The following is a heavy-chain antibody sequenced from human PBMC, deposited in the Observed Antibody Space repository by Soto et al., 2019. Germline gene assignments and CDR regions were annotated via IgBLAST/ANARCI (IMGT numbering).Heavy chain of an antibody. CDR2: MNPNSGNT. Sequence: ASVKVSCKASGYTFTSYDINWVRQATGQGLEWMGWMNPNSGNTGYAQKFQGRVTMTRNTSISTAYMELSSLRSEDTAVYYCARGLTCSGGSCYWFDPWGRGTLVTVSS. CDR1: GYTFTSYD. V-gene: IGHV1-8*01. J-gene: IGHJ5*02. CDR3: ARGLTCSGGSCYWFDP. D-gene: IGHD2-15*01.